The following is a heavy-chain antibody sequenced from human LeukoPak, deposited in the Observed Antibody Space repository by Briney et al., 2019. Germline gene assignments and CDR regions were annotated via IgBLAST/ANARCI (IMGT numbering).Heavy chain of an antibody. D-gene: IGHD3-10*01. CDR2: ISAYNGNT. CDR1: GYTFTSYG. CDR3: ARGMVLWFGELLYQRWFDP. J-gene: IGHJ5*02. V-gene: IGHV1-18*01. Sequence: ASVKVSCKASGYTFTSYGISWVRQAPGQGLEWMGWISAYNGNTNYAQKLQGRVTMTTDTSTSTAYMELSSLRSEDTAVYYCARGMVLWFGELLYQRWFDPWGQGTLVTVSS.